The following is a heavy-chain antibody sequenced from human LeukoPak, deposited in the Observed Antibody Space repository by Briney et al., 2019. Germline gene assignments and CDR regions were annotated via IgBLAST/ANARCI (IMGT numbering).Heavy chain of an antibody. CDR1: GGSFSGYY. D-gene: IGHD2/OR15-2a*01. J-gene: IGHJ4*02. V-gene: IGHV4-31*11. CDR3: ARDRWGTTPNYFDY. Sequence: PSETLSLTCAVYGGSFSGYYWSWIRQHPGKGLEWIGYIYYSGSTYYNPSLKSRVTISVDTSKNQFSLKLSSVTAADTAVYYCARDRWGTTPNYFDYWGQGTLVTVSS. CDR2: IYYSGST.